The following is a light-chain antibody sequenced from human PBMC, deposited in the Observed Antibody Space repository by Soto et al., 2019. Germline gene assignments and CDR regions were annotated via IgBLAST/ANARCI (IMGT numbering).Light chain of an antibody. J-gene: IGLJ2*01. CDR3: TSSTTSTTMI. V-gene: IGLV2-14*03. CDR2: DVN. CDR1: SSDIGAYNF. Sequence: QSALTQPASVSGSPGQSITISCTATSSDIGAYNFVSWYQQHPGKAPKLMLYDVNTRPSGVSNRFSGSKSGNTASLTISGLQAEDEADYYCTSSTTSTTMIFGGGTKLTVL.